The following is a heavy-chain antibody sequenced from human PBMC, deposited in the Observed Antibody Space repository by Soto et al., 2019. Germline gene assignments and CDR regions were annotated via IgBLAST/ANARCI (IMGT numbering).Heavy chain of an antibody. CDR2: IKQDGSEK. CDR1: GFTFSSYW. CDR3: ARDSNYYPFWYYGMDV. Sequence: PGGSLRLFCAASGFTFSSYWMSWVRQAPGKGLEWVANIKQDGSEKYYVDSVKGRFTISRDNAKNSLYLQMNSLRAEDTAVYYCARDSNYYPFWYYGMDVWGQGTTVTVSS. D-gene: IGHD4-4*01. V-gene: IGHV3-7*03. J-gene: IGHJ6*02.